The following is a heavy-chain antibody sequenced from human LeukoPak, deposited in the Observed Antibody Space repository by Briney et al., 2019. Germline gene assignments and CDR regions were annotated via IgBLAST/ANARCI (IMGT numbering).Heavy chain of an antibody. J-gene: IGHJ4*02. CDR3: ARGRLGVAARRAEFDY. V-gene: IGHV4-34*01. CDR1: GGSFSGYY. Sequence: SETLSLTCAVYGGSFSGYYWSWIRQPPGKGLEWIGEINHSGSTNYNPSLKSRVTISVDTSKNQFSLKLSSVTAADTAVYYCARGRLGVAARRAEFDYWGQGTLVTVSS. D-gene: IGHD6-6*01. CDR2: INHSGST.